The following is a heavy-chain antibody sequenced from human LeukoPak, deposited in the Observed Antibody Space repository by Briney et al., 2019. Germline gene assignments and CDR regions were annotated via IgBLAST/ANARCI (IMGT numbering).Heavy chain of an antibody. CDR3: ARAGEVYNSGSYLEY. Sequence: SVKVSCKASGGTFSSYAISWVRQAPGQGLEWMGGINPIFGTANYAQKFQGRVTITADESTSTAYMELSSLRSEDTAVYYCARAGEVYNSGSYLEYWGQGTLVTVSS. CDR2: INPIFGTA. J-gene: IGHJ4*02. CDR1: GGTFSSYA. D-gene: IGHD6-19*01. V-gene: IGHV1-69*13.